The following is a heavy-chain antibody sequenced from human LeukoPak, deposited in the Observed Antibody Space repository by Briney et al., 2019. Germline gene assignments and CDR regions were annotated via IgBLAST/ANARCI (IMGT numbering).Heavy chain of an antibody. CDR1: GYTFTSYD. CDR3: AHIRFLEWSDYYYMDV. CDR2: MDPNSGNT. J-gene: IGHJ6*03. D-gene: IGHD3-3*01. V-gene: IGHV1-8*01. Sequence: GSVKVSCKAYGYTFTSYDINWVRQATGQGREGMGWMDPNSGNTGYAQKFQGRVTMTTDTSTSTAYMELRSLRSDDTAVYYCAHIRFLEWSDYYYMDVWGKGTTVTVSS.